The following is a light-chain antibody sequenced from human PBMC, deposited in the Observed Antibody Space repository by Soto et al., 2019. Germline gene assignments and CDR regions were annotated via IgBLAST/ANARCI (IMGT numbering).Light chain of an antibody. V-gene: IGKV4-1*01. CDR3: QQYNNWPQT. CDR1: QSVLLSSNNKNY. J-gene: IGKJ1*01. Sequence: DIVMTQSPDSLAVSLGERATINCKSSQSVLLSSNNKNYLAWYQRKPGQPPKLLIYWASTRESGVPDRFSGSGSGTDFTLTISGLQSEDFAVYYCQQYNNWPQTFGQGTKVDIK. CDR2: WAS.